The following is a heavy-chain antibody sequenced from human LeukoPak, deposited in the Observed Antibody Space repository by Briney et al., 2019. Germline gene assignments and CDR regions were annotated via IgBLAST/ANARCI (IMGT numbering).Heavy chain of an antibody. CDR3: ARATDYYYDSSGYYWTIGY. V-gene: IGHV1-2*02. CDR1: GYTFTGYY. J-gene: IGHJ4*02. D-gene: IGHD3-22*01. Sequence: APVKVSCKAFGYTFTGYYMHWVRQAPGQGVEWMGWINPNSGGTHYAQKFQGRVTMTRDRSSSTAYMELSRLRSDDTAVYYCARATDYYYDSSGYYWTIGYWGQGTLVTVSS. CDR2: INPNSGGT.